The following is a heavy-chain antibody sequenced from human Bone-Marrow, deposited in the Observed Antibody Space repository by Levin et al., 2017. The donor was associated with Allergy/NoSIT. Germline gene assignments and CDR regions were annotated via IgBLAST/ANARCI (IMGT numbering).Heavy chain of an antibody. CDR1: GYSFINYY. CDR3: AKDRVVGYDDAFDG. CDR2: INPNSGVA. Sequence: ASVKVSCKTSGYSFINYYIHWVRQAPGQGLEWMGWINPNSGVAKYEQKFQGRVTMTRDTSISTAYMELTRLTPDDTAVYYCAKDRVVGYDDAFDGWGQGTVVTVSS. V-gene: IGHV1-2*02. J-gene: IGHJ3*01. D-gene: IGHD2-15*01.